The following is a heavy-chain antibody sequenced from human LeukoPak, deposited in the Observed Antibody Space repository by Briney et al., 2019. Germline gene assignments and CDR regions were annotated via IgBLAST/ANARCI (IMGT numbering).Heavy chain of an antibody. Sequence: ASVKVSRKASGYTFTGYYMHWVRQAPGQGLEWMGWINPNSGGTNYAQKFQGRVTMTRDTSTSTAYMELSRLRSDDTAVYYCARDRIAAAGLHYWGQGTLVTVSS. CDR3: ARDRIAAAGLHY. CDR1: GYTFTGYY. J-gene: IGHJ4*02. CDR2: INPNSGGT. D-gene: IGHD6-13*01. V-gene: IGHV1-2*02.